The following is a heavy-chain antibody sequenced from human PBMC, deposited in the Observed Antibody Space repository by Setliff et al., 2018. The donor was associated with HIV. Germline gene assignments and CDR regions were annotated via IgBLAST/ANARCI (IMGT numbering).Heavy chain of an antibody. J-gene: IGHJ4*02. CDR1: GFNFNHYA. CDR2: ITWNRAII. D-gene: IGHD4-17*01. V-gene: IGHV3-9*03. CDR3: AKGRDGDLNHFDY. Sequence: PGGSLRLSCTASGFNFNHYAMHWVRQVPGKGLEWVSGITWNRAIIAYADSVKGRFTGSRDDAENSLYLQMSSLGPEDMGLYYCAKGRDGDLNHFDYWGQGTRVTVSS.